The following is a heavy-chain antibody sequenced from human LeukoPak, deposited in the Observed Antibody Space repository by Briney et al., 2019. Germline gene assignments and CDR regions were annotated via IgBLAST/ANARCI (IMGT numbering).Heavy chain of an antibody. Sequence: SETLSRTCAVYGGSFSGYYWSWIRQPPGKGLEWIGEINHSGSTNYNPSLKSRVTISVDTSKNQFSLKLSSVTAADTAVYYCARSGDCSSTSCLGFDPWGQGTLVTVSS. CDR3: ARSGDCSSTSCLGFDP. CDR1: GGSFSGYY. CDR2: INHSGST. J-gene: IGHJ5*02. V-gene: IGHV4-34*01. D-gene: IGHD2-2*01.